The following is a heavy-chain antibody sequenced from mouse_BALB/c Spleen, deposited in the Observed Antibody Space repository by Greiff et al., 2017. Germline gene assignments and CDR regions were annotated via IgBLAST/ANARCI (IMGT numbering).Heavy chain of an antibody. CDR1: GFTFSSYG. D-gene: IGHD2-14*01. J-gene: IGHJ2*01. V-gene: IGHV5-6*01. CDR2: ISSGGSYT. CDR3: ARQNYRYDDGFDY. Sequence: EVMLVESGGDLVKPGGSLKLSCAASGFTFSSYGMSWVRQTPDKRLEWVATISSGGSYTYYPDSVKGRFTISRDNAKNTLYLQMSSLKSEDTAMYYCARQNYRYDDGFDYWGQGTTLTVSS.